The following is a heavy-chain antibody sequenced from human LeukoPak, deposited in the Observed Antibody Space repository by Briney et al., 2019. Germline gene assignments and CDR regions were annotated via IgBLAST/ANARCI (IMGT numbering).Heavy chain of an antibody. Sequence: GGSLRLSCAASGFTFSDYYMSWIRQAPGKGLEWVSYISSSGSDKYYADSVKGRVTISRDNAKNSLYLQVNSLRAEDTAVYYCAREADCSSTSCYPTVFDYWGQGTLVTVSS. D-gene: IGHD2-2*01. CDR3: AREADCSSTSCYPTVFDY. CDR2: ISSSGSDK. J-gene: IGHJ4*02. V-gene: IGHV3-11*01. CDR1: GFTFSDYY.